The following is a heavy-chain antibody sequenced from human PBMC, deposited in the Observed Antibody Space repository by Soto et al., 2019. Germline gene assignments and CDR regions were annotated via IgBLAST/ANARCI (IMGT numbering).Heavy chain of an antibody. D-gene: IGHD3-10*01. CDR1: GYAFTSYD. CDR2: MNPNSGNT. CDR3: ARGPSEGLLWFGELLGGGYYYYYMDV. J-gene: IGHJ6*03. Sequence: GASVKVSCKASGYAFTSYDINWVRQATGQGLEWMGWMNPNSGNTGYAQKFQGRVTMTRNTSISTAYMELSSLRSEDTAVYYCARGPSEGLLWFGELLGGGYYYYYMDVWGKGTTVTVSS. V-gene: IGHV1-8*01.